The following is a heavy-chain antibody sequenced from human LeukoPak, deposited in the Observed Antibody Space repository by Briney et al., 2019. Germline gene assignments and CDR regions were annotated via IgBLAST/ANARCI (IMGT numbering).Heavy chain of an antibody. V-gene: IGHV1-18*01. CDR2: ISAYNRNT. J-gene: IGHJ3*02. Sequence: ASVKVSCKASGYTFTSYGISWVRQAPGQGLEWMGWISAYNRNTNYAQKLQGRVTMTTDTSTSTAYMELRSLRSDDTAVYYCARDLGSAWNDAFDIWGQGTMVTVSS. D-gene: IGHD6-19*01. CDR3: ARDLGSAWNDAFDI. CDR1: GYTFTSYG.